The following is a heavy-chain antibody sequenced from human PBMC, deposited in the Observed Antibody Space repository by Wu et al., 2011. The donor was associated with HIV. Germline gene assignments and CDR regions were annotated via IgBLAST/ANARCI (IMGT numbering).Heavy chain of an antibody. CDR1: VTPLPAMV. D-gene: IGHD2-2*01. CDR2: ISAYNGDT. CDR3: ARGGRDIVVASAMIRERHLQH. Sequence: QLVQSGPEVKKPGASVKVSCRLLVTPLPAMVSAGATGPGQGLEWMGWISAYNGDTNYAQKLQDRVTMTTDTSTSTAYMELRSLRSDDTAVYYCARGGRDIVVASAMIRERHLQHWGQGTLVTVSS. V-gene: IGHV1-18*01. J-gene: IGHJ1*01.